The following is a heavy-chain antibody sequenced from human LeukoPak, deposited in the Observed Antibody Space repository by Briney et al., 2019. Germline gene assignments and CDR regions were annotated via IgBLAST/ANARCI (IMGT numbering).Heavy chain of an antibody. CDR1: GFTFDDYG. CDR2: INWNGGST. V-gene: IGHV3-20*04. J-gene: IGHJ4*02. Sequence: GGSLRLSCAASGFTFDDYGMSWVRQAPGKGLESVSGINWNGGSTGYADSVKGRLTISRDNAKNSLYLQMNSLRAEDTALYYCARVDSSSWASWGQGTLVTVSS. CDR3: ARVDSSSWAS. D-gene: IGHD6-13*01.